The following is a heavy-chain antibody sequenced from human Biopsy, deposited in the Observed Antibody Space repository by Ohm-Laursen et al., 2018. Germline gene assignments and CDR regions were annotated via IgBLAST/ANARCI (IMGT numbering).Heavy chain of an antibody. J-gene: IGHJ5*02. V-gene: IGHV4-39*01. CDR3: ARDCDTSGYYYVS. CDR2: IFYRGST. D-gene: IGHD3-22*01. CDR1: GGSISNNNYY. Sequence: PGTLSLTCTVSGGSISNNNYYWGWIRQPPGKGLGWIGSIFYRGSTHYKPSLKSRVNISVDTSKNQFSLKLNSVTAADTAVYYCARDCDTSGYYYVSWGQGTLVTVSS.